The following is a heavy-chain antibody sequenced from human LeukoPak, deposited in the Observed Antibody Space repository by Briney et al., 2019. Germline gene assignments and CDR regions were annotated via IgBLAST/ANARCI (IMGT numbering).Heavy chain of an antibody. J-gene: IGHJ4*02. V-gene: IGHV5-51*01. Sequence: GESLEISCKGSGYRFSAYWIGWVRQMPGKGLEWMGIINPADSDTGYSPSFQGQVTISADKSISTAYLQWSSLKASDTAMYYCARHPEGDCPDYWGQGTLVTVSS. CDR3: ARHPEGDCPDY. CDR2: INPADSDT. CDR1: GYRFSAYW. D-gene: IGHD2-21*02.